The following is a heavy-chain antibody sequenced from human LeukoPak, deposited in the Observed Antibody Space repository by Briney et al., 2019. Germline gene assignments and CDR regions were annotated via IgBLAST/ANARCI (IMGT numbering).Heavy chain of an antibody. Sequence: TSSETLSLTCTVSGGSISSSGYYWGCIRQPPGKGLEWIGSIYYSRSTYYHASLKSRLTLSVDISKTEFSLKLSSVPAADTAVYYCARAAYYYDSSGPDYWGQGTLVTVSS. J-gene: IGHJ4*02. CDR3: ARAAYYYDSSGPDY. CDR2: IYYSRST. D-gene: IGHD3-22*01. V-gene: IGHV4-39*01. CDR1: GGSISSSGYY.